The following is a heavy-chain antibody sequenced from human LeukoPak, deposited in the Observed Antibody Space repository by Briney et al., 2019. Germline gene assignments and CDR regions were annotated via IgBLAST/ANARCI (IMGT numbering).Heavy chain of an antibody. Sequence: SETLSLTCAVSGDAISSLNWWSWVRQSPGKGLEWIGEIHPSGNTNYNPSLKSRATTSVDTSKNQFSLKLSSVTAADTAVYYCARGSWQLAEEVYWGQGTLVTVSS. CDR1: GDAISSLNW. CDR2: IHPSGNT. D-gene: IGHD6-6*01. CDR3: ARGSWQLAEEVY. J-gene: IGHJ4*02. V-gene: IGHV4-4*02.